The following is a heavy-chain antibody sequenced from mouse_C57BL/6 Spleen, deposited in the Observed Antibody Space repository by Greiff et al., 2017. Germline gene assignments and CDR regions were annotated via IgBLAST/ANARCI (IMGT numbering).Heavy chain of an antibody. J-gene: IGHJ2*01. D-gene: IGHD3-1*01. V-gene: IGHV1-52*01. CDR1: GYTFTSHW. CDR2: IDPSDSET. CDR3: APGATGFDY. Sequence: VQLQQPGAELVRPGSSVKLSCKASGYTFTSHWMHWVKQRPIQGLEWIGNIDPSDSETHYNQKFKDKATLTADKSSSTAYMQLSSLTSEDAAVYYCAPGATGFDYWGQGTTLTVSS.